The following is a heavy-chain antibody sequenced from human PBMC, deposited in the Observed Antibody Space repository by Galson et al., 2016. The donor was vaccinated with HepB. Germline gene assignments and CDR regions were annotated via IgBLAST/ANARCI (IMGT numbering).Heavy chain of an antibody. CDR3: ARYLRGRRSSMFDY. CDR2: TQYRESN. Sequence: SETLSLTCTVSGTSITSYYWSWIRQAPGKGLEWIGHTQYRESNDYNPSLKTRVIMSVDTSTSQFSLKLSSVTAADTAVYHCARYLRGRRSSMFDYWGQGTLVTVSS. V-gene: IGHV4-59*01. D-gene: IGHD6-6*01. J-gene: IGHJ4*02. CDR1: GTSITSYY.